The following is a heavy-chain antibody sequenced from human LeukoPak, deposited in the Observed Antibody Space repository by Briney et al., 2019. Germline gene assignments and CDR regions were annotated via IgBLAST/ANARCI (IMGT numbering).Heavy chain of an antibody. Sequence: PSETLSPTCTVYGGSFSDYYWSWIRQPPGKGLEWIGEIKPGGITNYNPSLKSRVTISVDTSKNQLSLKLNSATAADTTVYYCVRGFSGVVGDYWGQGTLVTVSS. D-gene: IGHD3-10*01. J-gene: IGHJ4*02. CDR3: VRGFSGVVGDY. CDR1: GGSFSDYY. V-gene: IGHV4-34*01. CDR2: IKPGGIT.